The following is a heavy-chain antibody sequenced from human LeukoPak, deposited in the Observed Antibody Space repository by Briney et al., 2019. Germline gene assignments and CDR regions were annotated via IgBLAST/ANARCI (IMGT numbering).Heavy chain of an antibody. V-gene: IGHV3-11*06. CDR2: ISSSSSYT. CDR3: ARAAEDIVVVVAATPEIDY. CDR1: GFTFSDYY. D-gene: IGHD2-15*01. Sequence: PGGSLRLSCAASGFTFSDYYMSWIRQAPGKGLEWVSYISSSSSYTNYADSVKGRFTISRDNAKNSLYLQMNSLRAEDTAVYYCARAAEDIVVVVAATPEIDYWGQGTLVTVSS. J-gene: IGHJ4*02.